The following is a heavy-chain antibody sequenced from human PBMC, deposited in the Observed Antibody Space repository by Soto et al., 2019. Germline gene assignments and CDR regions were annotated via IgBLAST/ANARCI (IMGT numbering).Heavy chain of an antibody. CDR3: ARGGGGSYTRAPIQYYFDY. J-gene: IGHJ4*02. V-gene: IGHV3-30-3*01. CDR1: GFTFSSYA. CDR2: ISYDGSNK. D-gene: IGHD1-26*01. Sequence: HPGGSLRLSCAASGFTFSSYAMHWVRQAPGKGLEWVAVISYDGSNKYYADSVKGRFTISRDNSKNTLYLQMNSLRAEDTAVYYCARGGGGSYTRAPIQYYFDYWGQGTLVTVSS.